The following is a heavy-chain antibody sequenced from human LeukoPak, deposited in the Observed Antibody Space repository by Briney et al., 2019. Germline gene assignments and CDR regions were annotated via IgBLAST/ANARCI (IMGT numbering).Heavy chain of an antibody. Sequence: PGGSLRLSCAVSGFPFSIYWMSWVRQAPGKGREWVSYISSSGSTIYYADSVKGRFTISRDNAKNSLYLQMNSLRAEDTAVYYCARREVRIVDYWGQGTLVTVSS. D-gene: IGHD1-26*01. V-gene: IGHV3-48*04. CDR2: ISSSGSTI. CDR1: GFPFSIYW. J-gene: IGHJ4*02. CDR3: ARREVRIVDY.